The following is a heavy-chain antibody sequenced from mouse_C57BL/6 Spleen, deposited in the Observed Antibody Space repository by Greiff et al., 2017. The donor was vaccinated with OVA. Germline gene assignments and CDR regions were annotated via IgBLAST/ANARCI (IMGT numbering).Heavy chain of an antibody. J-gene: IGHJ2*01. CDR1: GYTFTSYW. CDR2: IYPGSGST. V-gene: IGHV1-55*01. CDR3: ARTLNWDAGYYFDY. Sequence: QVQLQQSGAELVKPGASVKMSCKASGYTFTSYWITWVKQRPGQGLEWIGDIYPGSGSTNYNEKFKSKATLTVDTSSSTAYMQLSSLTSEDSAVYYCARTLNWDAGYYFDYWGQGTTLTVSS. D-gene: IGHD4-1*01.